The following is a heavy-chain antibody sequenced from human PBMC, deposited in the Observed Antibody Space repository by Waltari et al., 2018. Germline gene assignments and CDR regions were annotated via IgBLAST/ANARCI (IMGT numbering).Heavy chain of an antibody. J-gene: IGHJ4*02. CDR1: GVTVNNNY. Sequence: EVQLVESGGGLIQPGGSLRLSCVAPGVTVNNNYMTWLRQAPGKGLELVSLIYGGGTTYYADAVRGRFTISRDGSKNTVYLQMNSLRAEDTAVYFCARNQVETALGYWGQGTLVTVSS. CDR3: ARNQVETALGY. V-gene: IGHV3-53*01. CDR2: IYGGGTT. D-gene: IGHD2-21*02.